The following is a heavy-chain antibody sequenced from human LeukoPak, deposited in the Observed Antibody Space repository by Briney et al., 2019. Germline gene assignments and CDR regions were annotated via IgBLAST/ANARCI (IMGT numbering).Heavy chain of an antibody. D-gene: IGHD2-15*01. V-gene: IGHV3-30*18. CDR3: AKVRVGTAHFDY. CDR1: GFTFSSYG. J-gene: IGHJ4*02. CDR2: ISHDGSNN. Sequence: PGGSLRLSCAASGFTFSSYGTHWVRQAPGKGLEWVVVISHDGSNNNYADSVKGRFTISRDNSKNTLYLQMNSLRPEDTAVYYCAKVRVGTAHFDYWGQGTLVTVSS.